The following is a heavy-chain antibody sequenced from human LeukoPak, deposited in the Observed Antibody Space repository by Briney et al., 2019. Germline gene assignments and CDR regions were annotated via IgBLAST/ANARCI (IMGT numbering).Heavy chain of an antibody. V-gene: IGHV1-8*01. Sequence: GQGLEWMGWMNPNSGNTGYAQKFQGRVTMTRNTSINTAYMELSSLRSEDTAVYYCARDAGYWGQGTLVTVSS. CDR2: MNPNSGNT. CDR3: ARDAGY. J-gene: IGHJ4*02.